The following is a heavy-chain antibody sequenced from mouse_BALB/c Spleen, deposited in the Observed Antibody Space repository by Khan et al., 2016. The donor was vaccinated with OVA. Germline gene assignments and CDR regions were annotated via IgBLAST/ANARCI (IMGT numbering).Heavy chain of an antibody. J-gene: IGHJ2*01. V-gene: IGHV1-4*01. Sequence: VQLQESGAELAKPGASVKMSCKASGYTFINYWIPWVQQTPGQGLEWIGSINPSTGYTEYHQNFKDRSTFTADKSSSTPYMQLSSLKSEDTAVLCCARRGLRWDFDYWGQGTTLTVSA. CDR2: INPSTGYT. D-gene: IGHD1-1*02. CDR1: GYTFINYW. CDR3: ARRGLRWDFDY.